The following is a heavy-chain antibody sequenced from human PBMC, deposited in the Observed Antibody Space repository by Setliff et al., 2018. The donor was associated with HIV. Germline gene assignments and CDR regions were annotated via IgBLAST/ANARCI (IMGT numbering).Heavy chain of an antibody. Sequence: SETLSLTCAVSGDSINRGYYWGWIRQPPGKGLEWIGSIYYSGTTFYNPALKSRVTISVDKSKNQFFLKLSSVTAADTAVYYCARHVEYMVRGVIMHYYNYYMDVWGKGITVTVSS. D-gene: IGHD3-10*01. CDR3: ARHVEYMVRGVIMHYYNYYMDV. J-gene: IGHJ6*03. CDR2: IYYSGTT. CDR1: GDSINRGYY. V-gene: IGHV4-38-2*01.